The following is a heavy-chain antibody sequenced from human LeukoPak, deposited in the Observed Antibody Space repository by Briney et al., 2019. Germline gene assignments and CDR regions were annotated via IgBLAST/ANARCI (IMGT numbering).Heavy chain of an antibody. CDR2: ISGSGGST. V-gene: IGHV3-23*01. CDR3: ATPIDNYYDSSGYYYVAAFDI. CDR1: GFNFSSYA. D-gene: IGHD3-22*01. Sequence: PGGSLRLSCAASGFNFSSYAMSWVRQAPGKGLEWVSAISGSGGSTYYADSVKGRFTISGDNSKNTLYLQMNSLRAEDTAVYYCATPIDNYYDSSGYYYVAAFDIWGQGTMVTVSS. J-gene: IGHJ3*02.